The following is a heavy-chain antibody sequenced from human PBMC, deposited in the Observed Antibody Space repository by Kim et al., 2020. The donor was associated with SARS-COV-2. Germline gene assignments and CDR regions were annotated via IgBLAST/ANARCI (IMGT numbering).Heavy chain of an antibody. CDR3: ARAPTPGYFQH. CDR2: INHSGST. J-gene: IGHJ1*01. V-gene: IGHV4-34*01. Sequence: SETLSLTCAVYGGSFSGYYWSWIRQPPGKGLEWIGEINHSGSTNYNPSLKSRVTISVDTSKNQFSLKLSPVTAADTAVYYCARAPTPGYFQHWGQGTLVTVSS. D-gene: IGHD7-27*01. CDR1: GGSFSGYY.